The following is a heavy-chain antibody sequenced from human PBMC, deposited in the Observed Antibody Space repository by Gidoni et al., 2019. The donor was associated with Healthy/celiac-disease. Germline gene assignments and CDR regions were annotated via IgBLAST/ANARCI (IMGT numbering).Heavy chain of an antibody. D-gene: IGHD2-21*01. CDR1: GGPISRYY. CDR2: IYYSGST. V-gene: IGHV4-59*01. Sequence: QVQLQESGPGLVMPSETLSLTCTVSGGPISRYYWSWIRQPPGKGLEWIGYIYYSGSTNYNPSLKSRVTISVDTSKNQFSLKLSSVTAADTAVYYCARAARINWGGKRGGAFDIWGQGTMVTVSS. CDR3: ARAARINWGGKRGGAFDI. J-gene: IGHJ3*02.